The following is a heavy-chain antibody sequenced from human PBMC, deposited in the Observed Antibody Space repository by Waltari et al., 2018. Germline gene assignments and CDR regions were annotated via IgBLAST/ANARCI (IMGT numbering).Heavy chain of an antibody. CDR3: ARIAVAGTGAFDI. D-gene: IGHD6-19*01. CDR2: IFYSGRP. V-gene: IGHV4-31*03. J-gene: IGHJ3*02. Sequence: QVQLQESGPGLVKPSQTLSLTCTVSGGSISSGGYYWSWIRQHPGKGLEWIGYIFYSGRPYYNPSLKRRVTISVDTSKNQVSLKLSSGTAADTAVYYCARIAVAGTGAFDIWGQGKMVTVSS. CDR1: GGSISSGGYY.